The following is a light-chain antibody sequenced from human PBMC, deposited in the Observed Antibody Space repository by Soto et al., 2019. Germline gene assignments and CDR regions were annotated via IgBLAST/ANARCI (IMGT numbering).Light chain of an antibody. CDR1: QSVSSSY. V-gene: IGKV3-20*01. Sequence: EIVLTQSPGTLSLSPGERATLSCRASQSVSSSYLAWYQQKPGQAPRLLIYGASSRATGIPDRFSGGGSGTDFPPTSSRQEPEDVVVYCCQHCGSSQTFGQGTKVDIK. CDR3: QHCGSSQT. CDR2: GAS. J-gene: IGKJ1*01.